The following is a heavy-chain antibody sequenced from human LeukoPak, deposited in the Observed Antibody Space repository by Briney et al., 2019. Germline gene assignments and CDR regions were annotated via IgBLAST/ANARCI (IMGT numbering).Heavy chain of an antibody. D-gene: IGHD3-22*01. J-gene: IGHJ4*02. CDR1: GGSISSGSYY. CDR3: ARSSSLLLQGYYFHY. V-gene: IGHV4-61*02. CDR2: IYTSGST. Sequence: SETLSLTCTVSGGSISSGSYYWSWIRQPAGKGLEWIGRIYTSGSTNYNPSLKSRVTISVDTSKNQFSLKLSSVTAADTAVYYCARSSSLLLQGYYFHYWGQGTLVTVSS.